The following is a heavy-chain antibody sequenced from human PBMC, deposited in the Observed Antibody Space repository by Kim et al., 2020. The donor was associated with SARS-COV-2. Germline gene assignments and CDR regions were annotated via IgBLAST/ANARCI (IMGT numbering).Heavy chain of an antibody. CDR2: IRNRANSYTT. CDR3: ARAFSSSWSGTYFDY. D-gene: IGHD6-13*01. J-gene: IGHJ4*02. V-gene: IGHV3-72*01. CDR1: GFAFSDHY. Sequence: GGSLRLSCAASGFAFSDHYMDWVRQAPGKGLEWVGRIRNRANSYTTEYAASVKGRFTVSRDDSKNSLYLQMNSLKTEDTAVYYCARAFSSSWSGTYFDYWGQGTLVTVSS.